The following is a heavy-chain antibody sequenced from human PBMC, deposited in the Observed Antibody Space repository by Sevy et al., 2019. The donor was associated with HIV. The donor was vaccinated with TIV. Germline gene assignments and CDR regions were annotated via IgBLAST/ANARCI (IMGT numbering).Heavy chain of an antibody. Sequence: GGSLRLSCAASGFTFSSYAMSWVRQAPGKGLEWVSAISGSGGSTYYADSVKGRFTISRDNSKNTLYLQMNSLRAEDTAVYSCAKSYSRNFTPIVGATAFDYWGQGTLVTVSS. CDR2: ISGSGGST. J-gene: IGHJ4*02. CDR3: AKSYSRNFTPIVGATAFDY. CDR1: GFTFSSYA. D-gene: IGHD1-26*01. V-gene: IGHV3-23*01.